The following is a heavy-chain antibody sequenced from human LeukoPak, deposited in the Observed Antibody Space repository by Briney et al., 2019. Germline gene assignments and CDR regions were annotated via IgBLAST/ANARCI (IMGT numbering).Heavy chain of an antibody. CDR2: ISYSGNT. CDR3: ARHRAYSSSSPFDY. J-gene: IGHJ4*02. Sequence: KPSETLSLTCTVSGGSISSGSYYWGWIRQPPGKGLQWIGSISYSGNTNYNPSLKSRVTMFVDMSKNQFSLRLSSVTAADTAVYYCARHRAYSSSSPFDYWGQGTLVTVSS. D-gene: IGHD6-6*01. CDR1: GGSISSGSYY. V-gene: IGHV4-39*01.